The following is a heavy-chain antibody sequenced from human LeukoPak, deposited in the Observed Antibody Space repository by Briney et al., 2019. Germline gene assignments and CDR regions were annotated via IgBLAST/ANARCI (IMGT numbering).Heavy chain of an antibody. V-gene: IGHV3-21*04. CDR2: ISSSSSYI. D-gene: IGHD6-13*01. CDR1: GFTFSSYS. Sequence: GGSLRLSCAASGFTFSSYSMNWVRQAPGKGLEWVSSISSSSSYIYYADSVKGRFTISRDNSKNTLYLQMNSLRAEDTAVYYCAGQQLARDYWGQGTLVTVSS. J-gene: IGHJ4*02. CDR3: AGQQLARDY.